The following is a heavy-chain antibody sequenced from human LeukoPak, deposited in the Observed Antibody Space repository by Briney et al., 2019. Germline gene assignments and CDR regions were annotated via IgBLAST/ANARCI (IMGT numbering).Heavy chain of an antibody. CDR2: MNPNSGNT. CDR1: GDTFTTYD. J-gene: IGHJ4*02. V-gene: IGHV1-8*01. Sequence: ASVTVSFKASGDTFTTYDINWVRQATGQGLEWMGWMNPNSGNTGYSQKFQDRVTMTRNTSISTAYMELSSLRSEDTAVYYCARFPYCSGGNCYSHPRGDSWGQGTLVTVSS. D-gene: IGHD2-15*01. CDR3: ARFPYCSGGNCYSHPRGDS.